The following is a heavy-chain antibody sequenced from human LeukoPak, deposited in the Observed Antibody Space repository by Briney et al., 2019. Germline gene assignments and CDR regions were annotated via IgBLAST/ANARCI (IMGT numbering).Heavy chain of an antibody. CDR2: INPNSGGT. CDR3: ARVWRYRREINWFDP. CDR1: GYTFTGYY. Sequence: ASVKVSCKASGYTFTGYYMHWVRQAPGQGLEWMGWINPNSGGTNYAQKFQGRVTMTRDTSISTAYMELSRLRSDDMAVYYCARVWRYRREINWFDPWGQGTLVTVSS. V-gene: IGHV1-2*02. J-gene: IGHJ5*02. D-gene: IGHD3-16*02.